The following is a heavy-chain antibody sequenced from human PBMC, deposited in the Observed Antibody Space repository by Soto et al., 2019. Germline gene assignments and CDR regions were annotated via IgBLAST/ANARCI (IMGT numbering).Heavy chain of an antibody. CDR2: ISSGSSDT. J-gene: IGHJ4*02. CDR1: GFTFSRVI. CDR3: ARVAC. V-gene: IGHV3-21*01. Sequence: GGSLRLSCEASGFTFSRVIMNWVRQVPWKGLEWFASISSGSSDTWYADSVKGRFIISRDNAQNSLFLQMNTLRPEDTAMYYCARVACWGPGSQLTVSS.